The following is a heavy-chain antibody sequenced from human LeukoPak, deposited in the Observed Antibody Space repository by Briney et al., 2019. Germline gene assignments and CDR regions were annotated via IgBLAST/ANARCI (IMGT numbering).Heavy chain of an antibody. CDR1: GGSISSYS. V-gene: IGHV4-59*08. CDR2: IYYGGSN. CDR3: GELAAAKPQHCDY. D-gene: IGHD6-13*01. J-gene: IGHJ4*02. Sequence: SESLSLTCTVSGGSISSYSWSWIRQPPGKGLEWMGDIYYGGSNNYNPSLKSGVTISVDTSKNQFSLKQSSVPAADTAVYYCGELAAAKPQHCDYGGQGTLVTVPS.